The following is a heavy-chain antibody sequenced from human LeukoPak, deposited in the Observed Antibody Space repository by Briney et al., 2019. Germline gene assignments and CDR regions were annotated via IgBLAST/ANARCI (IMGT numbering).Heavy chain of an antibody. CDR3: ARGGKATVVTM. Sequence: SVTLSLSCSVYGGAISRYYWRGGRQLVEKGLEWIGRIYSSGSTDFNPSLKSRVSMSVDTSKNQFSLKLTSVTAADTALYYCARGGKATVVTMWGQGILVTVSS. J-gene: IGHJ4*02. D-gene: IGHD4-23*01. V-gene: IGHV4-4*07. CDR2: IYSSGST. CDR1: GGAISRYY.